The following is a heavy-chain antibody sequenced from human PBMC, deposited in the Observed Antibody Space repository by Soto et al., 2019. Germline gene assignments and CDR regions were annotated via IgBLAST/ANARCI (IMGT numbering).Heavy chain of an antibody. CDR3: ARARYYDSSGYYY. J-gene: IGHJ4*02. CDR1: GGSFSGYY. Sequence: ETLSLTCAVYGGSFSGYYWSWIRQPPGKGLEWIGEINHSGSTNYNPSLKSRVTISVDTSKNQFSLKLSSVTAADTAVYYCARARYYDSSGYYYWGQGTLVTVSS. D-gene: IGHD3-22*01. V-gene: IGHV4-34*01. CDR2: INHSGST.